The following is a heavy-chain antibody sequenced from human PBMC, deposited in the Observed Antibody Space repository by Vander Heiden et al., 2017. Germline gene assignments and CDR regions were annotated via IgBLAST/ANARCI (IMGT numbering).Heavy chain of an antibody. J-gene: IGHJ4*02. V-gene: IGHV3-30*18. D-gene: IGHD6-19*01. Sequence: QVQLVESGGGVVQPGRSLRLSCPASGVTFSSYAMHSVRQPPGKGLEWVAVISYHGSNIYYADSVKGRFTISRDNSKNTLYLQMNSLRAEDTAVYYCAKDAYGSGPGFFDYWGQGTLGTVSS. CDR2: ISYHGSNI. CDR3: AKDAYGSGPGFFDY. CDR1: GVTFSSYA.